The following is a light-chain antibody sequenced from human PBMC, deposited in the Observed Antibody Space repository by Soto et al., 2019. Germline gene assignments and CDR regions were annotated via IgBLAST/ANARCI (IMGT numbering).Light chain of an antibody. Sequence: QAPATLSLSPGERDTISGTASQSGSSYLAWYQQKPGQAPRLLIYDETNRDTGIPARFRGSGSGTDFTLTISRLEPEDLAVYYWQQRSNWPYTFGQWTKLEIK. V-gene: IGKV3-11*01. CDR1: QSGSSY. CDR2: DET. CDR3: QQRSNWPYT. J-gene: IGKJ2*01.